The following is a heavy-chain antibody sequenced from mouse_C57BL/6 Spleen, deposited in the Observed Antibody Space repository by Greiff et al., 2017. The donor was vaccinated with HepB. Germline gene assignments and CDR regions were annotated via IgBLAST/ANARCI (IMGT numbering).Heavy chain of an antibody. J-gene: IGHJ4*01. CDR1: GYTFTDYE. V-gene: IGHV1-15*01. CDR3: TGRFAMDY. CDR2: IDPETGGT. Sequence: QVQLQQSGAELVRPGASVTLSCKASGYTFTDYEMHWVKQTPVNGLEWIGAIDPETGGTAYNQKFKGKAILTADKSSSTAYMELRSLTSEDSAVYYGTGRFAMDYWGQGTSVTVSS.